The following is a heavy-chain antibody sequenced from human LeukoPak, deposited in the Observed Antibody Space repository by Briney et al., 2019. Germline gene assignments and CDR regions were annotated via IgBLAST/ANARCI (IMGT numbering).Heavy chain of an antibody. D-gene: IGHD5-18*01. V-gene: IGHV3-23*01. J-gene: IGHJ4*02. CDR3: AKDIQGAN. Sequence: PGGSLRLSCAASGFTFSSYEMNWVRQGPGKGLERVSLISASGGSTYYADSVKGRFTISRDNSKNTVYLQMNSLRAEDTALYYCAKDIQGANWGQGTLVTVSS. CDR2: ISASGGST. CDR1: GFTFSSYE.